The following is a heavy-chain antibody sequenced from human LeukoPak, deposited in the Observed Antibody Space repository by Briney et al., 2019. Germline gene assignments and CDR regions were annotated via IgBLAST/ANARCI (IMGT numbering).Heavy chain of an antibody. D-gene: IGHD6-19*01. CDR2: INPSGGST. J-gene: IGHJ4*02. V-gene: IGHV1-46*01. CDR3: ARDAGSGWSHFDY. Sequence: ASVKVSCKASGYTFTSYYMHWVRQAPGQGLERMGIINPSGGSTSYAQKFQGRVTMTRDTSTSAVYMELSSLRSEDTAVYYCARDAGSGWSHFDYWGQGTLVTVSS. CDR1: GYTFTSYY.